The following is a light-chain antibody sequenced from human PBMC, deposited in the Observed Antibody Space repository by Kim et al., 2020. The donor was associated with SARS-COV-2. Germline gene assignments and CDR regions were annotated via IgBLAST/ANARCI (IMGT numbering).Light chain of an antibody. V-gene: IGKV4-1*01. Sequence: RATINCKSSQSVLYSSNNKNYLAWYQQKPGQPPKLLVYWASTRESGVPDRFSGSGSVTDFTLTISSLQAEDVAVYSCHQYYSSPYTFGQGTKLEI. CDR1: QSVLYSSNNKNY. CDR3: HQYYSSPYT. J-gene: IGKJ2*01. CDR2: WAS.